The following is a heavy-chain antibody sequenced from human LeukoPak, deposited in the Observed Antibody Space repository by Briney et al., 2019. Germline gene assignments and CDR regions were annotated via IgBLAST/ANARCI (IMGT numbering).Heavy chain of an antibody. V-gene: IGHV3-23*01. CDR2: ISGSGGST. CDR3: AKAGSWFGELLSFDY. D-gene: IGHD3-10*01. CDR1: GFTFSSYA. J-gene: IGHJ4*02. Sequence: LAGGSLRLSCAASGFTFSSYAMSWVRQAPGKGLEWVSAISGSGGSTYYADSVKGRFTISRDNSKNTLYLQMNSLRAEDTAVYYCAKAGSWFGELLSFDYWGQGTLVTVSS.